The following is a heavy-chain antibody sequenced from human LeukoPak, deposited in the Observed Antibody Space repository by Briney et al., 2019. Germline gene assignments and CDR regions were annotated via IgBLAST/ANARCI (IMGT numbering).Heavy chain of an antibody. J-gene: IGHJ4*02. V-gene: IGHV3-53*01. D-gene: IGHD1-26*01. CDR1: GFTVSSNY. CDR2: IYSGGST. Sequence: PGGSLRLSCAASGFTVSSNYMSWVRQAPGKGLEWVSVIYSGGSTYYADSVKGRFTISRDNSKNTLYLQMNSLRAEDTAVYYCAKDRPGATPFDYWGQGTLVTVSS. CDR3: AKDRPGATPFDY.